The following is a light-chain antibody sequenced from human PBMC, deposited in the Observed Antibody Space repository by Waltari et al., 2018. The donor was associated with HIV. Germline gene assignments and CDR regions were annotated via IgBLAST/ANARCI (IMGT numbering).Light chain of an antibody. V-gene: IGLV1-47*01. CDR2: RND. CDR1: SSNLGTNI. J-gene: IGLJ2*01. CDR3: ASRDDSLSVHVI. Sequence: QSVLSQPPSPSGTPGQRVPISCSGSSSNLGTNIVYWYQQFAGTAPKLLIYRNDQRPSGVPDRFSGSKSGTSASLVISGLRSEDEADYYCASRDDSLSVHVIFGGGTKLTVL.